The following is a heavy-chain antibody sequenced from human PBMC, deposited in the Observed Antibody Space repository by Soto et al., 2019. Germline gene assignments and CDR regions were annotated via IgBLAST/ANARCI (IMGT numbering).Heavy chain of an antibody. J-gene: IGHJ6*02. V-gene: IGHV3-23*01. CDR2: ISGSGGST. CDR3: ASTHRESFHYYYYGMDV. CDR1: GFTFSSYA. D-gene: IGHD3-10*01. Sequence: EVQLLESGGGLVQPGGSLRLSCAASGFTFSSYAMSWVRQAPGKGLEWVSAISGSGGSTYYADSVKGRFTISRDNSKNTLYLQMNSLRAEDTAVYYCASTHRESFHYYYYGMDVWGQGTTVTVSS.